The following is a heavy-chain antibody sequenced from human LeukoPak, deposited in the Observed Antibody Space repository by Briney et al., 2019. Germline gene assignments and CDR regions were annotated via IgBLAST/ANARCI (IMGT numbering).Heavy chain of an antibody. CDR1: GYTFTSYG. CDR2: ISAYNGNT. V-gene: IGHV1-18*01. D-gene: IGHD1-26*01. Sequence: ASVKVSRKASGYTFTSYGISWVRQAPGQGLEWMGWISAYNGNTNYAQKLQGRVTMTTDTSTSTAYMELRSLRSDDTAVYYCARDSGSYSTPVFDYWGQGTLVTVSS. J-gene: IGHJ4*02. CDR3: ARDSGSYSTPVFDY.